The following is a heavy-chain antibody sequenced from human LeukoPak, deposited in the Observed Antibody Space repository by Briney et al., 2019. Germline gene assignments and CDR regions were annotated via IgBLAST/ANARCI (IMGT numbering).Heavy chain of an antibody. CDR1: GFIFSSYA. V-gene: IGHV3-23*01. CDR3: ATPPTVTRNY. CDR2: ISGSGGRT. J-gene: IGHJ4*02. Sequence: GGSLRLSCAASGFIFSSYAMSWVRQAPGKGLEWVSSISGSGGRTYHADSVKGRFTISRDNSKNTLYLQMNSLRAEDTAVYYCATPPTVTRNYWGQGILVTVSS. D-gene: IGHD4-17*01.